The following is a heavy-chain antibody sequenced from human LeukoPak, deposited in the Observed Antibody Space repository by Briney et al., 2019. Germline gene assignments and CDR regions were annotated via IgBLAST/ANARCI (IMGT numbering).Heavy chain of an antibody. CDR2: ISYDGSNK. J-gene: IGHJ5*02. CDR1: GFTFSSYG. D-gene: IGHD3-10*01. CDR3: AKDRFGEPRYWFDP. V-gene: IGHV3-30*18. Sequence: GGSLRLSCAASGFTFSSYGMHWVRQAPGKGLEWVAVISYDGSNKYYADSVKGRFTISRDNSKNTLYLQMNSLRAEDTAVYYCAKDRFGEPRYWFDPWGQGTLVTVS.